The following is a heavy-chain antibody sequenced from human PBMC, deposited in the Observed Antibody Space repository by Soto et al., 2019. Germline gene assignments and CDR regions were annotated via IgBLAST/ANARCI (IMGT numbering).Heavy chain of an antibody. J-gene: IGHJ4*02. CDR2: ISYDGSNK. CDR1: GFTFSSYA. CDR3: ARVFAYDRSGGFDY. D-gene: IGHD3-22*01. V-gene: IGHV3-30-3*01. Sequence: GGSLRLSCAASGFTFSSYAMHWVRQAPGKGLEWVAVISYDGSNKYYADSVKGRFTISRDNSKNTLYLQMNSLRAEDTAVYYCARVFAYDRSGGFDYWGQGTLVTVSS.